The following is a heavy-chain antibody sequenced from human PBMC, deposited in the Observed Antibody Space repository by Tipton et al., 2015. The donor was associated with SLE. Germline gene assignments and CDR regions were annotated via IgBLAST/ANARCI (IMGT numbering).Heavy chain of an antibody. Sequence: TLSLTCSVSGDSMNSYYWTWIRQPPGKGPEWIGTIYYSGSTYYYPSLKSRITISVDTSKNQFSLEVRSVTAADTAVYYCVRLRSKVLIDYWGQGTLVTVSS. CDR1: GDSMNSYY. D-gene: IGHD2-8*01. CDR3: VRLRSKVLIDY. CDR2: IYYSGST. V-gene: IGHV4-59*12. J-gene: IGHJ4*02.